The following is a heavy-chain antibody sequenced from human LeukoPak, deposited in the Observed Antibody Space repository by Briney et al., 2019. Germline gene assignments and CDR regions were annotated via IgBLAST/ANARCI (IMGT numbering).Heavy chain of an antibody. J-gene: IGHJ4*02. CDR3: ARSFSYGSYSDY. V-gene: IGHV4-30-4*07. CDR1: GGSISSGGYS. D-gene: IGHD5-18*01. CDR2: IYYSGST. Sequence: SETLSLTCAVSGGSISSGGYSWSWIRQPPGKGLEWIGYIYYSGSTYYNPSLKSRVTISVDTSKNQFSLKLSSVTAADTAVYYCARSFSYGSYSDYWGQGTLVTVSS.